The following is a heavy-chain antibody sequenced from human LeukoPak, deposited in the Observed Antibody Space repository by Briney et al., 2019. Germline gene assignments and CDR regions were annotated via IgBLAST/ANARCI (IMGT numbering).Heavy chain of an antibody. J-gene: IGHJ4*02. CDR3: ARDLGGDYGDYVWPYYFDY. Sequence: SETLSLTCTVSGYSISSGYYWGWIRQPPGKGLEWIGSIYHSGSTYYNPSLKSRVTISVDTSKNQFSLKLSSVTAADTAVYYCARDLGGDYGDYVWPYYFDYWGQGTLVTVSS. V-gene: IGHV4-38-2*02. CDR1: GYSISSGYY. D-gene: IGHD4-17*01. CDR2: IYHSGST.